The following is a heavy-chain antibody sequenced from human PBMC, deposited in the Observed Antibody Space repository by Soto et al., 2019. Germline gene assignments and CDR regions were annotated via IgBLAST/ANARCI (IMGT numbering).Heavy chain of an antibody. CDR2: VYYSGST. D-gene: IGHD3-22*01. CDR1: GGSVTLTSYY. CDR3: ASDYSGYSADPEYYGVEV. V-gene: IGHV4-39*01. J-gene: IGHJ6*02. Sequence: SETLSLTCSVSGGSVTLTSYYWGWIRQPPGKGLEWIGNVYYSGSTNYNPSLKSRVTISVDTSKNQFSLSLKSVTAADTAVYYCASDYSGYSADPEYYGVEVWGQGATVTVSS.